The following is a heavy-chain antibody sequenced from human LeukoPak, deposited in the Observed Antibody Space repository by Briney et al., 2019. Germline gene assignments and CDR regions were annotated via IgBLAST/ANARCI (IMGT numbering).Heavy chain of an antibody. CDR2: INSRSSDI. CDR3: ARDPLPTKWDQLLWGDYFDY. V-gene: IGHV3-48*02. J-gene: IGHJ4*02. D-gene: IGHD2-2*01. CDR1: GFSLSDYS. Sequence: PGGSLRLSCEASGFSLSDYSMNWVRQAPGKGLQWVSYINSRSSDIYYADSVKGRFTISRDNAKNSLYLQMNSLRDEDTAVYYCARDPLPTKWDQLLWGDYFDYWGQGTLVTVSS.